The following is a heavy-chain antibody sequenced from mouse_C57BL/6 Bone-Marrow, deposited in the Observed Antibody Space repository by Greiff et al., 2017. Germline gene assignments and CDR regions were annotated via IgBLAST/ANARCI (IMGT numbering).Heavy chain of an antibody. CDR3: AGSRVYYYYGWFAY. V-gene: IGHV1-58*01. CDR1: GYTFTSYG. D-gene: IGHD2-4*01. J-gene: IGHJ3*01. Sequence: EVQLKQSGAELVRPGSSVKMSCKSSGYTFTSYGINWVKQRPGQGLEWIGYIFIGNGYTEYNEKFKGKATVTSDTSASTAYMQLSSLTSEDSAIYFSAGSRVYYYYGWFAYWGQGTLVTVSA. CDR2: IFIGNGYT.